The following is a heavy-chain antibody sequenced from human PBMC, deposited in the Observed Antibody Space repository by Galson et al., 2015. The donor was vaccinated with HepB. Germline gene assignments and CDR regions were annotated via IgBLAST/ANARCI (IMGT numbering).Heavy chain of an antibody. CDR3: ARGWQQLVWACLW. CDR2: IWYDGSNK. V-gene: IGHV3-33*01. J-gene: IGHJ4*02. Sequence: SLRLSCAASGFTFSSYGMHWVRQAPGKGLEWVAVIWYDGSNKYYADSVKGRFTISRDNSKNTLYLQMNSLRAEDTAVYYCARGWQQLVWACLWWGQGTLVTVSS. D-gene: IGHD6-13*01. CDR1: GFTFSSYG.